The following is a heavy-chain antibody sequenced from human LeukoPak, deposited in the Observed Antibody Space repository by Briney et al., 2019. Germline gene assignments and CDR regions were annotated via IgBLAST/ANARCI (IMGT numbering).Heavy chain of an antibody. CDR3: VRDWYVVASH. Sequence: PGGSLKLSCAASGFVLSDYWKHWVRQAPGQGLVWVARVNTQGTGTEYGDAVKGRFTISRDNAQNTLFLQMNSLTVDDTGVYYCVRDWYVVASHWGQGTLVTVSS. D-gene: IGHD2-21*01. V-gene: IGHV3-74*03. CDR1: GFVLSDYW. CDR2: VNTQGTGT. J-gene: IGHJ1*01.